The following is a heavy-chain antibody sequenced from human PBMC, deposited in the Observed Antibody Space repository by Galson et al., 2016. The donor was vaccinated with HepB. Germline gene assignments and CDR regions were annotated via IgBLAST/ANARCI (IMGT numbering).Heavy chain of an antibody. CDR1: GYTFDSYG. CDR2: IRVYNGNA. V-gene: IGHV1-18*01. CDR3: ARVLLWFESAGDYGLDV. J-gene: IGHJ6*02. D-gene: IGHD3-10*01. Sequence: VSCKASGYTFDSYGVSWVRQAPGQGLEWMGWIRVYNGNANYAQKFQGRVTMTTDTSTSTVYMELRSLRSDDTAVYYCARVLLWFESAGDYGLDVWGQGTTVIVSS.